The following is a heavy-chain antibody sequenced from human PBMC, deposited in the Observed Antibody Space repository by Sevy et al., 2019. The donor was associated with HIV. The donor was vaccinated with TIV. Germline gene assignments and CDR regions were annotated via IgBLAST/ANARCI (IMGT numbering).Heavy chain of an antibody. V-gene: IGHV3-74*01. J-gene: IGHJ6*02. Sequence: GESLKISCAASGFTFSSYWMHWVRQAPGKGLVWVSRINSDGSSTSYADSVKGRFTISRDNAKNTLYLQMNSLRAEDTAVYYCARANRYCSGGSCSPFHLRLLHYGMDVWGQGTTVTVSS. CDR2: INSDGSST. D-gene: IGHD2-15*01. CDR1: GFTFSSYW. CDR3: ARANRYCSGGSCSPFHLRLLHYGMDV.